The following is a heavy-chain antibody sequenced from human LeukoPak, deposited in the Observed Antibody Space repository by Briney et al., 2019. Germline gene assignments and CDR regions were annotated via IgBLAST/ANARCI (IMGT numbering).Heavy chain of an antibody. Sequence: GGSLRLSCAASGFTFSDPAIHWVRQATGKGLEWVGRIRSKADTYATTYAASLKGRFTISRDDSRNRAYLQLSSLRTEDTAVYYCTREYSSGWPFDFWGQGTLVTVSS. D-gene: IGHD6-19*01. CDR3: TREYSSGWPFDF. CDR1: GFTFSDPA. J-gene: IGHJ4*02. CDR2: IRSKADTYAT. V-gene: IGHV3-73*01.